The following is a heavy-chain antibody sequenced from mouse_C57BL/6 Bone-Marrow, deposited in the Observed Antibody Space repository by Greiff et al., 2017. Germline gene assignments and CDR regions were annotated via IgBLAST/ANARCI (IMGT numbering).Heavy chain of an antibody. D-gene: IGHD1-1*01. Sequence: VQRVESGPGLVAPSQSLSITCTVSGFSLTSYAISWVRQPPGKGLEWLGVIWNGGGTNYNSALKSRLSISKDNSKSQVFLKMISLQTDDTARYYCARRYYGSCYGYFDVWGTGTTVTVSS. CDR3: ARRYYGSCYGYFDV. CDR1: GFSLTSYA. J-gene: IGHJ1*03. CDR2: IWNGGGT. V-gene: IGHV2-9-1*01.